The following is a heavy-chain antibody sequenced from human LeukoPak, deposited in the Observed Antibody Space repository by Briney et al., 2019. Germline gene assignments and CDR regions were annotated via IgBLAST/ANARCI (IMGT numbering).Heavy chain of an antibody. D-gene: IGHD2-15*01. Sequence: PGGSLRLSCAASGFTFSSYDMHWVRQAPGKGLEWVSAICTAGDTYYPGSVKGRFTISRENAKNSLYLQMNSLRAGDTAVYYCARAGRGGSSWAYYGMDVWGQGATVTVSS. CDR1: GFTFSSYD. CDR2: ICTAGDT. J-gene: IGHJ6*02. V-gene: IGHV3-13*01. CDR3: ARAGRGGSSWAYYGMDV.